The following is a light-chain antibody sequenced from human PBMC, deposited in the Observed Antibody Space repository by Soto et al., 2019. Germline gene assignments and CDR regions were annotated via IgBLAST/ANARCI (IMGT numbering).Light chain of an antibody. Sequence: EIVLTQSPGTLSLSPGEGASLSCRASQSVSSGAFAWYRQKPGQAPGLLIYGASTRATGIPARFSGSGSGTDFTLTITSLEPEDFAVYYCQQRSNWPPTFGQGTKVDI. V-gene: IGKV3D-20*02. CDR2: GAS. CDR1: QSVSSGA. J-gene: IGKJ1*01. CDR3: QQRSNWPPT.